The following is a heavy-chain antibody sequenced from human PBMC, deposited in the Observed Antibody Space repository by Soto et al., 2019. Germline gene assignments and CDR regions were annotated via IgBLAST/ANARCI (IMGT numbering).Heavy chain of an antibody. D-gene: IGHD1-26*01. CDR3: ARYSSSYGMDV. CDR1: GFTFTRYS. V-gene: IGHV3-21*06. CDR2: ISSTTNYI. Sequence: GGSLRLSCAASGFTFTRYSMNWVRQAPGKGLEWVSSISSTTNYIYYGDSMKGRFTISRDNAKNSLYLQMNSLRAEDTAVYYCARYSSSYGMDVWGQGTTVTVSS. J-gene: IGHJ6*02.